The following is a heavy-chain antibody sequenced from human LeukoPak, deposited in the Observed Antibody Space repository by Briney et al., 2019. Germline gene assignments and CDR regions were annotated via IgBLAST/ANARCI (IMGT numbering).Heavy chain of an antibody. J-gene: IGHJ4*02. CDR2: VSNYNGNT. CDR1: GFTFTNFG. CDR3: ARSVRYPDY. Sequence: ASVKVSCKASGFTFTNFGISWVRQAPGQGLEWMGWVSNYNGNTNYAQKFQGRVTMAPDTSTSTAYMELRSLRSDDTAVYYCARSVRYPDYWGQGTLITVSS. D-gene: IGHD3-9*01. V-gene: IGHV1-18*01.